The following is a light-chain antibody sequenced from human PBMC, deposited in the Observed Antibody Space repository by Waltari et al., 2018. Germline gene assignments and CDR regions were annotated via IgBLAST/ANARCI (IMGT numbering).Light chain of an antibody. CDR2: AAS. J-gene: IGKJ1*01. CDR3: QQGFSPSWT. CDR1: QSITGY. V-gene: IGKV1-39*01. Sequence: QSPSSLSASVGDRVTITCRASQSITGYLNWYQQKPGKAPNLLIYAASNLQSGVPARFRGSGSGTEFTLAIGSLHPEDFATYYCQQGFSPSWTFGQGTKVEF.